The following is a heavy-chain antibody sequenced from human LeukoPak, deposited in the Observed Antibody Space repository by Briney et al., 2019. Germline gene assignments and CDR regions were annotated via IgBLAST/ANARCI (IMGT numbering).Heavy chain of an antibody. J-gene: IGHJ4*02. V-gene: IGHV5-51*01. CDR2: IYPGDSDT. CDR1: GYSFTSYW. CDR3: ARHFLAVGDTAMVLDY. Sequence: PGESAKISCKGSGYSFTSYWIGWVRQMPGKGLEWMGIIYPGDSDTRYSPSFQGQVTISADKSISTAYLQWSSLKASDTAMYYCARHFLAVGDTAMVLDYWGQGPLVRVSS. D-gene: IGHD5-18*01.